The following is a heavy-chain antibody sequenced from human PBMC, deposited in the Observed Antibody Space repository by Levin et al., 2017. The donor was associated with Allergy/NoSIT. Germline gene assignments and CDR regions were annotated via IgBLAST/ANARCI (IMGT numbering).Heavy chain of an antibody. D-gene: IGHD6-19*01. CDR1: GGTFSSYA. CDR2: IIPIFGTA. Sequence: KISCKASGGTFSSYAISWVRQAPGQGLEWMGGIIPIFGTANYAQKFQGRVTITADESTSTAYMELSSLRSEDTAVYYCAVHSSGWSYDAFDIWGQGTMVTVSS. CDR3: AVHSSGWSYDAFDI. J-gene: IGHJ3*02. V-gene: IGHV1-69*01.